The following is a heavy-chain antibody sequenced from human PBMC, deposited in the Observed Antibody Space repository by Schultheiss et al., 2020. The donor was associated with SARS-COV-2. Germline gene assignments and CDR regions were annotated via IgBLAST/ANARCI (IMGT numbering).Heavy chain of an antibody. CDR2: IYHSGST. Sequence: SETLSLTCTVSGGSISSGDYYWSWIRQPPGKGLEWIGYIYHSGSTNYNPSLKSRVTISVDKSKNQFSLKLSSVTAADTAVYYCARGTFGVASYYYYGMDVWGQGTTVTVSS. D-gene: IGHD3-16*01. V-gene: IGHV4-30-4*01. J-gene: IGHJ6*02. CDR1: GGSISSGDYY. CDR3: ARGTFGVASYYYYGMDV.